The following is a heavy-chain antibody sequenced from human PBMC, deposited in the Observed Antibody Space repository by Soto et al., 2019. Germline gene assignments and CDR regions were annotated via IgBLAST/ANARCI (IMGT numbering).Heavy chain of an antibody. CDR3: AIAVTTVTTYDY. Sequence: QVQLQESGPGRVKPSQTLSLTCTVSGGSISSGSYCWSWIRQHPGKGLEWIGYIYYSGSTYYNPSPMRRCTISVDTSKNQFSLKLSSVTAADTAVYYCAIAVTTVTTYDYWGQGTLVTVSS. CDR1: GGSISSGSYC. J-gene: IGHJ4*02. CDR2: IYYSGST. D-gene: IGHD4-17*01. V-gene: IGHV4-31*03.